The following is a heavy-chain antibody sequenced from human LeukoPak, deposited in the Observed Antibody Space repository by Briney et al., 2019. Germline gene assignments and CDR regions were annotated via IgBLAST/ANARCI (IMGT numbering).Heavy chain of an antibody. CDR1: GFTFSDYY. J-gene: IGHJ4*02. CDR2: ISSSGSTI. Sequence: GGSLRLSCAASGFTFSDYYMSWIRQAPGRGLEWISYISSSGSTIYYADSVKGRFTISRDNAKNSLYLQMNSLRAEDTAVYFCARMFDCNTSSCAFYFDYWGQGTLVTVSS. D-gene: IGHD2-2*01. CDR3: ARMFDCNTSSCAFYFDY. V-gene: IGHV3-11*04.